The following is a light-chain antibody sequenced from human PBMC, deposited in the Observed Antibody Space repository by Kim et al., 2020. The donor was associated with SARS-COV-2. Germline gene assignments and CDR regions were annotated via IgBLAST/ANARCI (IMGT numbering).Light chain of an antibody. Sequence: SPGERATLSCRASQSVRSSYLVWYQQKPGQAPRLLIYGASRRATVIPDRFSGSGSGTDFTLTISRPEPEDFAVYYCQQYGSSPWTFGQGTKVDIK. J-gene: IGKJ1*01. V-gene: IGKV3-20*01. CDR2: GAS. CDR1: QSVRSSY. CDR3: QQYGSSPWT.